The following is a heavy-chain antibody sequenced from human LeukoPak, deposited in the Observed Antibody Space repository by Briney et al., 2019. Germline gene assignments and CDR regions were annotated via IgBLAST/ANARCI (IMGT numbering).Heavy chain of an antibody. CDR2: IYYSGST. V-gene: IGHV4-31*03. Sequence: SQTLSLTCTVSGDSFSSGGYYWSWLRQHPGKGLEWIGYIYYSGSTYYNPSLKSRVIISVDTTKYQFSLKLNSVTAADTAVYYCARGRSSPRYWGQGTLVSVSS. CDR1: GDSFSSGGYY. D-gene: IGHD6-13*01. J-gene: IGHJ4*02. CDR3: ARGRSSPRY.